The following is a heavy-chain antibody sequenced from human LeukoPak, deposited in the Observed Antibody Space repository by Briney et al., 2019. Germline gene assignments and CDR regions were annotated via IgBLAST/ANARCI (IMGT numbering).Heavy chain of an antibody. CDR1: GFTFSSYW. Sequence: GSLRLSCAASGFTFSSYWMHWVRQAPGKGLVWVSRINTDGSSTSYADSVKGRFTLSRDNAKNSLYLQMNSLRGEDTAVYYCATSLSGWGTYHYMDVWGKGTTVTISS. V-gene: IGHV3-74*01. CDR2: INTDGSST. CDR3: ATSLSGWGTYHYMDV. J-gene: IGHJ6*03. D-gene: IGHD6-19*01.